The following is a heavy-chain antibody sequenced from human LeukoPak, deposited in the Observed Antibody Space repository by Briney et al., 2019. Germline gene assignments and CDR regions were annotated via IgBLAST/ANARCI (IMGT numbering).Heavy chain of an antibody. V-gene: IGHV4-59*01. CDR1: GGSISSYY. Sequence: NPSETLSLTCTVSGGSISSYYWSWIRQPPGKGLEWIGYIYYSGSTNYNPSLKSRVTISVDTSKNRFSLKLSSVTAADTAVYYCARGDGLWFGELLSAFDIWGQGTMVTVSS. CDR3: ARGDGLWFGELLSAFDI. J-gene: IGHJ3*02. CDR2: IYYSGST. D-gene: IGHD3-10*01.